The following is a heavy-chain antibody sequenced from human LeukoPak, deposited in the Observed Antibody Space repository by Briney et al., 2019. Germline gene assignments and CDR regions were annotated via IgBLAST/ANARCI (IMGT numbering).Heavy chain of an antibody. D-gene: IGHD3-10*01. CDR3: AKDLISMVRGSPMDV. J-gene: IGHJ6*02. V-gene: IGHV3-30*18. CDR2: ITYDGYYK. Sequence: GRSLRLSCAASGFTFSSYGMHWVRQAPGKGLEWVALITYDGYYKYYADSVKGRFTISRDNSKNMYLQMNSLRAEDTAVYYCAKDLISMVRGSPMDVWGQGSTVGVSS. CDR1: GFTFSSYG.